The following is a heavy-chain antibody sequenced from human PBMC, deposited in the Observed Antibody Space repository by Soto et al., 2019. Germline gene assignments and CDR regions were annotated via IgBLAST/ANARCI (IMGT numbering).Heavy chain of an antibody. CDR1: GASMNSYH. D-gene: IGHD6-13*01. Sequence: SETLSLTCTVSGASMNSYHWSWIRQPAGKGLEWIGHIHSSGSTNYNPSLKSRVAMSVDTSKNQFSLRLMSLTAADTAVYYCARDQGVAAAGITWFDPWGQGSLVTVSS. CDR3: ARDQGVAAAGITWFDP. J-gene: IGHJ5*02. CDR2: IHSSGST. V-gene: IGHV4-4*07.